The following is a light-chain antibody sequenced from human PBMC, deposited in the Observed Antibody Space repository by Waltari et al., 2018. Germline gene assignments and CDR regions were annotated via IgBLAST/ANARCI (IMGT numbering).Light chain of an antibody. J-gene: IGKJ4*01. CDR3: MQGTHWPLT. V-gene: IGKV2-30*02. CDR2: KVF. CDR1: QSLVHSDGNPY. Sequence: VVMTQSPFSLPVTLGQPASISCKSSQSLVHSDGNPYLAWFQQRPGQSPRRLIYKVFNRESGAPTRFRASGSGTDSNLKISRVEAEDVGVYYCMQGTHWPLTFGGGTKVEIK.